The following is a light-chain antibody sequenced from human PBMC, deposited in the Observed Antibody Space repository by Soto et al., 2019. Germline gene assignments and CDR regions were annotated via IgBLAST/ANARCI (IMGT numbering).Light chain of an antibody. V-gene: IGKV3-15*01. CDR2: GAS. Sequence: EIVMTQSPATLSVSPGERVTLSCRASQSVSSSLAWYQQKPGQAPRLLIYGASTRATSIPARFSGSGSGTEFTLTISSLQSEDCAVYYCQQYNNWPPFTFGPGTKVDIK. CDR3: QQYNNWPPFT. CDR1: QSVSSS. J-gene: IGKJ3*01.